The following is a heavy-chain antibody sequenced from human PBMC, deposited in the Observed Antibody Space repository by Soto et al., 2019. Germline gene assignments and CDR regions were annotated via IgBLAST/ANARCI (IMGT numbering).Heavy chain of an antibody. J-gene: IGHJ4*02. CDR3: AKGDSSGYYENYFDY. V-gene: IGHV3-23*01. CDR1: GFTFSSCA. CDR2: ISGSGGST. D-gene: IGHD3-22*01. Sequence: PVGSLRLSCAASGFTFSSCAMSWVRQAPGKGLEWVSLISGSGGSTYYEDSVKGRFTISRDNSKNTLYLQMNSLRAEDTAVYFCAKGDSSGYYENYFDYWGQGTLVTVSS.